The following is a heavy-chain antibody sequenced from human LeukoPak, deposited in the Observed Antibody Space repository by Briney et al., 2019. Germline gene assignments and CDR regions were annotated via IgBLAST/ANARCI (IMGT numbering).Heavy chain of an antibody. Sequence: GGSLRLSCAGSGFTFSRYNMNWFRQAPGKGLERVSSISSRSGYIFYADSVKGRFTISRDNAKNSLYLQMNSLGAEDTAVYYCARDAQWLVPEGYYYYMDVWGKGTTVTVS. CDR1: GFTFSRYN. D-gene: IGHD6-19*01. CDR3: ARDAQWLVPEGYYYYMDV. J-gene: IGHJ6*03. V-gene: IGHV3-21*01. CDR2: ISSRSGYI.